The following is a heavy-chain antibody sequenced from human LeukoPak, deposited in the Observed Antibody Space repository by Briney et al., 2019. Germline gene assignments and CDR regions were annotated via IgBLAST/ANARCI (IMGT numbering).Heavy chain of an antibody. Sequence: GGSLRLSCAASGFTFSSYAMHWVRQAPGKGLEWVAVISYDGSNKYYADSVKGRFTISRDNAKISLYLQMNSLRAEDTAVYYCARDLWSSGLDVWGQGTTVTVSS. V-gene: IGHV3-30-3*01. D-gene: IGHD2/OR15-2a*01. CDR1: GFTFSSYA. CDR3: ARDLWSSGLDV. J-gene: IGHJ6*02. CDR2: ISYDGSNK.